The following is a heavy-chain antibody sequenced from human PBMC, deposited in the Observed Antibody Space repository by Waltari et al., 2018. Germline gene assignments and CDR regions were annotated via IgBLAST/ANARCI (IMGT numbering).Heavy chain of an antibody. D-gene: IGHD4-17*01. J-gene: IGHJ4*02. CDR1: GFTFRNYW. Sequence: EEQLVESGGGLVQPGGYLRLSCEGSGFTFRNYWMSWVRQAPGKGLECVANIRRDGSQANYVDSVKGRFTISRDNAKKSLYLQMNSPRAEDTGVYYCARESTASNEGVWGQGTLVTVSS. CDR3: ARESTASNEGV. V-gene: IGHV3-7*01. CDR2: IRRDGSQA.